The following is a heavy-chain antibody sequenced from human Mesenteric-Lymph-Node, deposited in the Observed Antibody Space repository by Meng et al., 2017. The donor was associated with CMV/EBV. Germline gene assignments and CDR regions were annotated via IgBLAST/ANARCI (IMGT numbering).Heavy chain of an antibody. Sequence: ASVKVSCKASGYTFTSYGISWVRQAPGQGLEWMGWISAYNGNTNYAQKLQGRVTMTTDTSTSTAYMELRSLRSDDTAVYYCARAGGSYYLGLHAFDIWGQGTMVTVSS. V-gene: IGHV1-18*01. CDR1: GYTFTSYG. CDR3: ARAGGSYYLGLHAFDI. CDR2: ISAYNGNT. D-gene: IGHD1-26*01. J-gene: IGHJ3*02.